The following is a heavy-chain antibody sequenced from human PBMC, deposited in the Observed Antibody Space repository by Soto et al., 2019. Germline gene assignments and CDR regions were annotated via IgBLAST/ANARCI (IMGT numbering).Heavy chain of an antibody. CDR3: ARERPDGARLDP. Sequence: SETMSLTNTVSGGSLSSGDYYWRWIRQPPGKGLEWIGYIYYSGSTFYNPSLKSRLTISVDTSKNQFSLKLSSVTAADTAVYYCARERPDGARLDPWGQGTLVTVSS. V-gene: IGHV4-30-4*01. D-gene: IGHD6-6*01. CDR2: IYYSGST. J-gene: IGHJ5*02. CDR1: GGSLSSGDYY.